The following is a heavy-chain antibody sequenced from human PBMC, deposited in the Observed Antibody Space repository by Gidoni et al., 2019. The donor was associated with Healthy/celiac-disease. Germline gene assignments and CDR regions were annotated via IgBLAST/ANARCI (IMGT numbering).Heavy chain of an antibody. J-gene: IGHJ4*02. V-gene: IGHV4-59*01. CDR2: IYDSGST. CDR3: ARQFNWGGPVYFDY. D-gene: IGHD7-27*01. CDR1: GGSISSYY. Sequence: QVQLQESGPGLVKHSETLSLTCTVSGGSISSYYWSWIRQPPGKGLEWIGYIYDSGSTNYNPSLKSRVTISVDTSKNQFSLKLSSVTAADTAVYYCARQFNWGGPVYFDYWGQGTLVTVSS.